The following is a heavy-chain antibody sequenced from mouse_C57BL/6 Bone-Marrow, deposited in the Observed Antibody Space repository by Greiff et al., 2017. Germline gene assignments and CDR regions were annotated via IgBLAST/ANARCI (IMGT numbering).Heavy chain of an antibody. V-gene: IGHV1-4*01. CDR2: INPSSGYT. CDR3: ARGYYFDY. CDR1: GYTFTSYT. Sequence: VKLQESGAELARPGASVKMSCKASGYTFTSYTMHWVKQRPGQGPEWIGYINPSSGYTKYNQKFKDKATLTADKSSSTAYMQLSSLTSEDSAVYYCARGYYFDYWGQGTTLTVSS. J-gene: IGHJ2*01.